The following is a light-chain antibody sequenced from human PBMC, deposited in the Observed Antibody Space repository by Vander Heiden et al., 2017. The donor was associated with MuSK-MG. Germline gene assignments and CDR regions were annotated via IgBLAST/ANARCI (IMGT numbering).Light chain of an antibody. V-gene: IGLV1-47*01. CDR2: RNN. CDR1: SSNLGSNH. Sequence: QSVLTQPPSASGTPGQRVTIACSGSSSNLGSNHVYWYHQLPGTAPKLLIYRNNQRPSGVPDRFSGSKSGTSASLSISGLRSEDEADYYCAACDDSLSGVVFGGGTKLTVI. CDR3: AACDDSLSGVV. J-gene: IGLJ2*01.